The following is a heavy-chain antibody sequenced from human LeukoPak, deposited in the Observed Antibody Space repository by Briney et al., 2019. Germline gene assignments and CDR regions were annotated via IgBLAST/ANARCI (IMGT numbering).Heavy chain of an antibody. CDR1: GGSISSGGYS. Sequence: SETLSLICAVSGGSISSGGYSWSWIRQPPGKGLEWIGYIYHSGSTYYNPSLKSRVTISVDRSKNQFSLKLSSVTAADTAVYYCARSVFQWLVSAYYFDYWGQGTLVTVSS. CDR3: ARSVFQWLVSAYYFDY. J-gene: IGHJ4*02. CDR2: IYHSGST. D-gene: IGHD6-19*01. V-gene: IGHV4-30-2*01.